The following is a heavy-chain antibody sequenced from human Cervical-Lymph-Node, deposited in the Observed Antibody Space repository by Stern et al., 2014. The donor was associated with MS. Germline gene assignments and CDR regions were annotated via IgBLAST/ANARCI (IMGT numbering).Heavy chain of an antibody. CDR2: IIPIFGTS. CDR3: ARDRVGATLYYYYGMDV. Sequence: QVQLVQSGAEVRKPGSSVKVSCKTSGVTFSTYAISWVRQAPGQGLEWMGGIIPIFGTSNYAQNFQGRVTITADESTSTAYMELGSLRSEDTAVYYCARDRVGATLYYYYGMDVWGQGTTVTVSS. CDR1: GVTFSTYA. D-gene: IGHD1-26*01. V-gene: IGHV1-69*01. J-gene: IGHJ6*02.